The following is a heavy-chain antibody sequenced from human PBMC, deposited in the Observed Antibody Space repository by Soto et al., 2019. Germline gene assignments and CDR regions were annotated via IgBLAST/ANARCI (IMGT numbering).Heavy chain of an antibody. CDR3: ASPDYYGGSGYYGRTGAFDY. Sequence: QVQLVQSGAEVKKPGSSVKVSCKASGGTFSSYAISWVRQAPGQGLEWMGGIIPIFGTANYAQKFQGRVTITADKSTSTAYMELSSMRSEDTAVYYCASPDYYGGSGYYGRTGAFDYWGQGALVTVSS. D-gene: IGHD3-22*01. V-gene: IGHV1-69*06. CDR1: GGTFSSYA. J-gene: IGHJ4*02. CDR2: IIPIFGTA.